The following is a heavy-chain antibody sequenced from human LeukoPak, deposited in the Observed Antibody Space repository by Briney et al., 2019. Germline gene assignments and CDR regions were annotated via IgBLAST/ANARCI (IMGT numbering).Heavy chain of an antibody. D-gene: IGHD4-23*01. CDR2: INSDGSST. J-gene: IGHJ4*02. CDR1: GFTFSSYW. Sequence: GSLRLSCAASGFTFSSYWMHWVRQAPGKGLVWVSRINSDGSSTSYADSVKGRFTISRDNAKNTLYLQMNSLRAEDTAVYYCAREGHGGNVDYFDYWGQGTLVTVSS. CDR3: AREGHGGNVDYFDY. V-gene: IGHV3-74*01.